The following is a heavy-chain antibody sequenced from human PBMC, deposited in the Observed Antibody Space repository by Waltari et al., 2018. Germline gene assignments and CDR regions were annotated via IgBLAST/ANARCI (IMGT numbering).Heavy chain of an antibody. V-gene: IGHV4-39*07. J-gene: IGHJ4*02. CDR2: SYYSGST. CDR1: GGSISRSSYY. Sequence: QLQLQESGPGLVKPSETLSLTCTVSGGSISRSSYYWGWTRQPPGKGLEWIGSSYYSGSTYYNPSLKSRVTISVDTSKNQFSLKLSSVTAADTAVYYCASVYSGGSMVQGVIFFDYWGQGTLVTVSS. D-gene: IGHD3-10*01. CDR3: ASVYSGGSMVQGVIFFDY.